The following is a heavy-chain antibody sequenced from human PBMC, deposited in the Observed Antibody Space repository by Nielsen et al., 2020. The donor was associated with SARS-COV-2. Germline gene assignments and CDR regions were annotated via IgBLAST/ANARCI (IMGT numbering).Heavy chain of an antibody. CDR1: GFSFSGSV. Sequence: GVLKISCAASGFSFSGSVVHWVRQASGKGLEWVGRVRSGGKTGATAYAASLRGRFTISRDDSKNTAYLQMNSLRAEDTAVYYCARDLFSPPDYYYGMDVWGQGTTVTVSS. CDR3: ARDLFSPPDYYYGMDV. CDR2: VRSGGKTGAT. V-gene: IGHV3-73*01. D-gene: IGHD1-14*01. J-gene: IGHJ6*02.